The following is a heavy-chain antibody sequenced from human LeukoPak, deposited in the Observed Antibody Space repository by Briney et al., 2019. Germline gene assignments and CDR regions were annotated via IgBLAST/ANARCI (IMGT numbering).Heavy chain of an antibody. CDR1: GYTFTGYY. CDR2: INPNSGGT. J-gene: IGHJ5*02. CDR3: ARGGSLFRVRNWFDP. D-gene: IGHD1-26*01. Sequence: ASVKVSCKASGYTFTGYYMHWVRQAPGQGLEWMGWINPNSGGTNYAQKSQGRVTMTRDTSISTAYMELSRLRSDDTAVYYCARGGSLFRVRNWFDPWGQGTLVTVSS. V-gene: IGHV1-2*02.